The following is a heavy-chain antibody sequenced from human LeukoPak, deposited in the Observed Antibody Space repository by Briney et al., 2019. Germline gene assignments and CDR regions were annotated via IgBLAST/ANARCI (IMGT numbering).Heavy chain of an antibody. J-gene: IGHJ4*02. CDR3: AKAAGFMVRGVISDY. V-gene: IGHV3-23*01. Sequence: GGSLRLSCAASGFTFSNYAMSWVRQAPGMGLEWVSAISGSSSSTYYADSVKGRLTISRDNSKNTLYLQMNSLRAEDTAVYYCAKAAGFMVRGVISDYWGQGTLVTVSS. CDR1: GFTFSNYA. D-gene: IGHD3-10*01. CDR2: ISGSSSST.